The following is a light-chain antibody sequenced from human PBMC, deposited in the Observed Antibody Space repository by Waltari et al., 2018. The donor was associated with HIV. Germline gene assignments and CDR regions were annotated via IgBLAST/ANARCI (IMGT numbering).Light chain of an antibody. CDR1: SGSVASHY. V-gene: IGLV6-57*03. J-gene: IGLJ3*02. CDR2: EQY. Sequence: NFMLTQPHSVSESPGKTVTISCTRSSGSVASHYVQWFQHRPGSAPTTILYEQYHRTAGVPDRCSGIIDKSSNSASLTIAGVKTEDEADYYCQSFDTDNHWVFGGGTRLTVL. CDR3: QSFDTDNHWV.